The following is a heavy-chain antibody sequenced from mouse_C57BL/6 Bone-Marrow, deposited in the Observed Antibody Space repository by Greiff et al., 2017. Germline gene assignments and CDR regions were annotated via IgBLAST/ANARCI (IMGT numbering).Heavy chain of an antibody. CDR3: ARGTTAY. CDR1: GFTFSDYG. CDR2: ISSGRSTI. V-gene: IGHV5-17*01. D-gene: IGHD1-1*01. J-gene: IGHJ3*01. Sequence: EVMLVESGGGLVKPGGSLQLSCAASGFTFSDYGMHWVRQAPEKGLEWVAYISSGRSTIYYADTVKGRFTISRDNAKNTLFLQMTRLRAYDTSMYYCARGTTAYWGQGSLVSVSA.